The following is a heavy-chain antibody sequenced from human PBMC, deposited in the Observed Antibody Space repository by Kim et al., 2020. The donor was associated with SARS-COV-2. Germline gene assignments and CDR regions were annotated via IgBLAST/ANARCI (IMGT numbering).Heavy chain of an antibody. V-gene: IGHV1-8*01. CDR3: ARGHGLRYFDWLPPYYYYGMDV. Sequence: ASVKVSCKASGYTFTSYDINWVRQATGQGLEWMGWMNPNSGNTGYAQKFQGRVTMTRNTSISTAYMELSSLRSEGTAVYYCARGHGLRYFDWLPPYYYYGMDVWVQGNTVTVSS. J-gene: IGHJ6*02. CDR1: GYTFTSYD. CDR2: MNPNSGNT. D-gene: IGHD3-9*01.